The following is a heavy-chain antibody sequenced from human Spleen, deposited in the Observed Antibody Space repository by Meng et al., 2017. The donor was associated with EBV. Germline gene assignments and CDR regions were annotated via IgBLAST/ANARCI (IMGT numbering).Heavy chain of an antibody. D-gene: IGHD1-26*01. Sequence: QGQHGQSGAVAEKPGASGKVSCKSSGYTFSDCHVHWGRQAPGQGPEWMGIINSSGGSTSYSLKFQGRVTMTRDNGKNSLYLQMNSLRADDTAVYYCARGSGRWTFDYWGQGTLVTVSS. CDR2: INSSGGST. CDR3: ARGSGRWTFDY. J-gene: IGHJ4*02. CDR1: GYTFSDCH. V-gene: IGHV1-46*01.